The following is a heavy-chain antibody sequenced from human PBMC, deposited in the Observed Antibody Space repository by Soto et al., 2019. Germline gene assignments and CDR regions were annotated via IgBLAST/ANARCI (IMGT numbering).Heavy chain of an antibody. CDR3: ARGFFLTGYLNWFDP. CDR2: INHSGST. V-gene: IGHV4-34*01. J-gene: IGHJ5*02. Sequence: SQPMSLTCAVYGECFSGYYWSWIRKPPGKGLERIGEINHSGSTNYNPSLKSRVTISVDTSKNQFSLKLSSVTAADTAVYYCARGFFLTGYLNWFDPWGQGTLVTVSS. CDR1: GECFSGYY. D-gene: IGHD3-9*01.